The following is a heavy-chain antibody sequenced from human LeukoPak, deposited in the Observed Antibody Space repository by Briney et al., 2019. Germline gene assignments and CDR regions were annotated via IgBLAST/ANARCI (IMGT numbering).Heavy chain of an antibody. CDR1: GGSISRGDSY. Sequence: SETLSLTCGLSGGSISRGDSYWSWIRQHPGEGLEWIGSIYYSGNSYYNPSLKSRATISIDTSKNHFSLKLSSVTAADTAVYYCGREETFGAVYDWGQGTLVTVSS. V-gene: IGHV4-31*11. CDR2: IYYSGNS. J-gene: IGHJ1*01. CDR3: GREETFGAVYD. D-gene: IGHD3-16*01.